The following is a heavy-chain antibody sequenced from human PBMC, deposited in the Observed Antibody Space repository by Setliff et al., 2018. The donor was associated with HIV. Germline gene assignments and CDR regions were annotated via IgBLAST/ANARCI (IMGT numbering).Heavy chain of an antibody. CDR3: ASQGRSGWLWGGFVS. V-gene: IGHV4-39*01. CDR2: IYYSGST. Sequence: PSETLSLTCTVSGGSISSSSYYWIWVRQPPGEGLEWIGNIYYSGSTHYNPSLKSRTTISVDTSQNQFSLKLTSVTAADTAVYYCASQGRSGWLWGGFVSWGQGTLVTVSS. D-gene: IGHD6-19*01. CDR1: GGSISSSSYY. J-gene: IGHJ4*02.